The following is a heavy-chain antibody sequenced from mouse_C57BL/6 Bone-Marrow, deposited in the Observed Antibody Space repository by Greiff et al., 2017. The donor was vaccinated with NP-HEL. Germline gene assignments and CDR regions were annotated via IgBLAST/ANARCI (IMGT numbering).Heavy chain of an antibody. J-gene: IGHJ3*01. Sequence: EVQLQQSGTVLARPGASVKMSCKTSGYTFTSYWMHWVKQRPGQGLEWIGAIYPGNSDTSYNQKFKGKAKLTAVTSASTAYMELSSLTNEDSAVYYCTGYYYGSSYEGFAYWGQGTLVTVSA. CDR2: IYPGNSDT. D-gene: IGHD1-1*01. V-gene: IGHV1-5*01. CDR3: TGYYYGSSYEGFAY. CDR1: GYTFTSYW.